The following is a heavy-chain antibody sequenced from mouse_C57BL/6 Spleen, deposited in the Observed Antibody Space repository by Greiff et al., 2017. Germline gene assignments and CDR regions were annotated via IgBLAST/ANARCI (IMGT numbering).Heavy chain of an antibody. CDR1: GFSINSDCY. Sequence: EVQVVESGPSLVRPSQTLSLTCTVTGFSINSDCYWIWIRQFPGNKLEYIGYTFYSGITYYNPSLESRTYITRDTSKNQFSLKLSSVTTEDTATYYCARGYYSNYVYAMDYWGQGTSVTVSS. CDR3: ARGYYSNYVYAMDY. D-gene: IGHD2-5*01. CDR2: TFYSGIT. V-gene: IGHV3-3*01. J-gene: IGHJ4*01.